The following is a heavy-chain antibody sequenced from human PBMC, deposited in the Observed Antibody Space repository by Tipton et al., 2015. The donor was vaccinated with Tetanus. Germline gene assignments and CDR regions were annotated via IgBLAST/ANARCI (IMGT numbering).Heavy chain of an antibody. V-gene: IGHV1-46*01. CDR1: GYRFTSYS. CDR2: IDPSDGTT. CDR3: ARDFVFSTTSHPFFDF. Sequence: QVQLVQSGAEVKKPGASVKVSCEASGYRFTSYSIHWMRQAPGQGLEWMGMIDPSDGTTTYTQKFQGRLTMTRDTSTRTVHMELNTLRSEDTAFYYCARDFVFSTTSHPFFDFWGPGTLVTVSS. D-gene: IGHD4-11*01. J-gene: IGHJ4*02.